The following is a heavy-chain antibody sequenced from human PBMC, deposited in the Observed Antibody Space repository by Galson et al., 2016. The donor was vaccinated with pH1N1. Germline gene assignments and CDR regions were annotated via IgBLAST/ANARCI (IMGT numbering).Heavy chain of an antibody. CDR1: GGSFRNFV. D-gene: IGHD1-1*01. CDR3: ARETVAAAWYNPFDP. J-gene: IGHJ5*02. V-gene: IGHV1-69*13. CDR2: LMPIFNTP. Sequence: SVKVSCKASGGSFRNFVVRWMRQAPGQGLEWMGGLMPIFNTPKYAQTFQGRVTISADESSTTTYMELSGLTSEDTAVYFCARETVAAAWYNPFDPWGQGTLVIVSS.